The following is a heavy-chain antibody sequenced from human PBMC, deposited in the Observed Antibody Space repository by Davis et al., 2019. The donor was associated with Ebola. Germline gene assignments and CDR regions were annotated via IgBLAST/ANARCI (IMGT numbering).Heavy chain of an antibody. Sequence: GESLKISCAASEFTFSSYAMSWVGQAPGKGLEWVSAISGSGGSTYYADSVKGRSTISRDNSKKTLYLQMNSLRAEDTAVYYCAKSGLSFGVVKYHYGMDVWGKGTTVTVSS. CDR3: AKSGLSFGVVKYHYGMDV. CDR2: ISGSGGST. J-gene: IGHJ6*04. CDR1: EFTFSSYA. D-gene: IGHD3-3*01. V-gene: IGHV3-23*01.